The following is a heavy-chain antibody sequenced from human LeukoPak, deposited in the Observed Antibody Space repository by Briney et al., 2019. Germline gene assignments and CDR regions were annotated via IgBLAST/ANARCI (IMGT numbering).Heavy chain of an antibody. CDR3: ARRDNWNLDAFDI. V-gene: IGHV4-4*02. Sequence: SETLSLTCAVSGGSISSSNWWSWVRQPPGKELEWIGEIYHSGSTNYNPSLKSRVTISVDKSKNQFSLKLSSVTAADTAVYYCARRDNWNLDAFDIWGQGTMVTVSS. D-gene: IGHD1-1*01. CDR1: GGSISSSNW. CDR2: IYHSGST. J-gene: IGHJ3*02.